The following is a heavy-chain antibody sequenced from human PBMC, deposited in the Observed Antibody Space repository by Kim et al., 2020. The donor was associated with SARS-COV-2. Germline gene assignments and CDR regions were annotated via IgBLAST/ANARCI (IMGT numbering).Heavy chain of an antibody. J-gene: IGHJ4*02. CDR2: ISSGGRFM. D-gene: IGHD1-26*01. CDR3: ARDYGGSSKDLFDY. V-gene: IGHV3-21*01. Sequence: GGSLRLSCAASGFTFSSYAMNWVRQAPGKGLEWVSSISSGGRFMYYADSLKGRFTISRDNAKNSLYLQMNSLRAEDTAVYYCARDYGGSSKDLFDYWGQG. CDR1: GFTFSSYA.